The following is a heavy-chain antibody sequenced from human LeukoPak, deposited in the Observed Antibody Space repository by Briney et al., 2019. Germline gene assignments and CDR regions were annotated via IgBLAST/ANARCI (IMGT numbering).Heavy chain of an antibody. V-gene: IGHV4-4*07. Sequence: PSETLSLTCTVSGGSISSYYWSWIRQPAGKGLEWIGRIYTSGSTNYNPSLKSRVTMSVDTSKNQFSLKLSSVTAADTAVYYCARGLYYGSGSYYKAYYYYGMDVWGQGTTVTVSS. CDR2: IYTSGST. CDR1: GGSISSYY. CDR3: ARGLYYGSGSYYKAYYYYGMDV. J-gene: IGHJ6*02. D-gene: IGHD3-10*01.